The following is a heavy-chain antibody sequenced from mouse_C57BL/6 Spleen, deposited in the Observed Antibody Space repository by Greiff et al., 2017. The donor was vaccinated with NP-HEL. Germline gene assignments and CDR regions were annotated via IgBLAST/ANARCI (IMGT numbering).Heavy chain of an antibody. D-gene: IGHD1-1*01. CDR3: ARSGDYGSSLHWYFDV. Sequence: QVQLKQSGAELARPGASVKLSCKASGYTFTSYGISWVKQRTGQGLEWIGEIYPRSGNTYYNEKFKGKATLTADKSSSTAYMGLRSLTSEDSAVYFCARSGDYGSSLHWYFDVWGTGTTVTVSS. V-gene: IGHV1-81*01. CDR2: IYPRSGNT. J-gene: IGHJ1*03. CDR1: GYTFTSYG.